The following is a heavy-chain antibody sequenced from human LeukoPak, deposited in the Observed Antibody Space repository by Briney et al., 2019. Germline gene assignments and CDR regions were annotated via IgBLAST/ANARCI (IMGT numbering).Heavy chain of an antibody. V-gene: IGHV3-20*04. Sequence: PGGSLRPSCAASGFTFDDYGMSWVRHAPGKGLKWVSGINWNGGSTVYADSVKDRFTISRDNAKNSLYLQMNSLRAEDTALYYCARVYYYDSSGYYYSGGVFDYWGQGTLVTVSS. D-gene: IGHD3-22*01. CDR1: GFTFDDYG. CDR3: ARVYYYDSSGYYYSGGVFDY. CDR2: INWNGGST. J-gene: IGHJ4*02.